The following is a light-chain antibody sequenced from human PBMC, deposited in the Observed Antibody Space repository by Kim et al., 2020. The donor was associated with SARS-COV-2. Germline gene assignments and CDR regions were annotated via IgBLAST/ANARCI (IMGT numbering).Light chain of an antibody. J-gene: IGKJ2*01. CDR3: QQYYSYPRT. CDR2: AAS. V-gene: IGKV1-8*01. Sequence: ASTGDRVTITCRAGQGISSYLAWYQQKPGKAPKLLIYAASTLQSVVPSRFSGSGSGTDFTLTISCLQSEDFATYYCQQYYSYPRTFGQGTKLEIK. CDR1: QGISSY.